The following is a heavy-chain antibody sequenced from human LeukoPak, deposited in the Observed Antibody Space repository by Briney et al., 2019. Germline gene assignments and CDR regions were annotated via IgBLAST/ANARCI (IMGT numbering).Heavy chain of an antibody. CDR1: GYTFSTYY. J-gene: IGHJ4*02. CDR3: ARAVGGDGSGSL. V-gene: IGHV1-46*01. D-gene: IGHD3-10*01. CDR2: INPTGTDT. Sequence: ASVKVSCKASGYTFSTYYMYWVRQSPGQGLEWMGAINPTGTDTIYAQTFQGRVTMTRDLSTSTVYMELSSLRSEDTAVYYCARAVGGDGSGSLWGPGTLVTVSS.